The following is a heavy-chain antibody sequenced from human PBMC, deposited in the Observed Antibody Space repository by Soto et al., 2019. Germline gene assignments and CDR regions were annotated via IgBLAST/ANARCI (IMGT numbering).Heavy chain of an antibody. CDR1: GFSLSTSGMR. CDR3: ARIPHYYYGMDV. Sequence: SGPTLVNPTQTLTLTCTFSGFSLSTSGMRVSWIRQPPGKALEWLARIDWDDDKFYSTSLKTRLTISKDTSKNQVVLTMANMDPVDTATYYCARIPHYYYGMDVWGQGTTVTV. J-gene: IGHJ6*02. CDR2: IDWDDDK. V-gene: IGHV2-70*04.